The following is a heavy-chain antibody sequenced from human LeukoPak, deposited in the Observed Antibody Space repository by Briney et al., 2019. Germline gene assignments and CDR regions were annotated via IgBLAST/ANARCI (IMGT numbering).Heavy chain of an antibody. CDR1: GGTFTSYA. D-gene: IGHD3-22*01. Sequence: SVKVSCKASGGTFTSYAISWVRQAPGQGLEWRGRIIPILGIANYAQKFQGRVTITADKSTSTAYMELSSLRSEDTAVYYCARDRDFYDSSGYTDAFDIWGQGTMVTVSS. J-gene: IGHJ3*02. CDR3: ARDRDFYDSSGYTDAFDI. CDR2: IIPILGIA. V-gene: IGHV1-69*04.